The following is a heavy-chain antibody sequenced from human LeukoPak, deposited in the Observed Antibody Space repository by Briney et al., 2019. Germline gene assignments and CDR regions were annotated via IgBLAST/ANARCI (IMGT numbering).Heavy chain of an antibody. CDR3: ARNTYYCDSSGYGYYYYYMDV. CDR2: IYPGDSDT. Sequence: GESLKISCKGSGYSFTSYWIGWVRQMPGRGLEWMGIIYPGDSDTRYSPSFQGQVTISADKSISTAYLQWSSLKAPDTAMYHCARNTYYCDSSGYGYYYYYMDVWGKGTTVTVSS. V-gene: IGHV5-51*01. J-gene: IGHJ6*03. CDR1: GYSFTSYW. D-gene: IGHD3-22*01.